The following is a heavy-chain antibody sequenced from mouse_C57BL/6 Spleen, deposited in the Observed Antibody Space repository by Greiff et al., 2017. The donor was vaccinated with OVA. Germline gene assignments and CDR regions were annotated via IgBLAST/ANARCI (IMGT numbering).Heavy chain of an antibody. V-gene: IGHV1-15*01. CDR1: GYTFTDYD. CDR3: RGGSDYGSSPMDY. Sequence: VQLQQSGAELVRPGASVTLSCKASGYTFTDYDMHWVKQTPVHGLEWIGAIDPETGGTAYNQKFKGKAILTADKSSSTAYMELRSLTSEDSAVYYCRGGSDYGSSPMDYWGQGTSVTVSS. CDR2: IDPETGGT. J-gene: IGHJ4*01. D-gene: IGHD1-1*01.